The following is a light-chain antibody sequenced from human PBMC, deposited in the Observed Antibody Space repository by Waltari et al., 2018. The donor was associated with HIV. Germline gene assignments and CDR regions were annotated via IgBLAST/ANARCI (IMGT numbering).Light chain of an antibody. CDR1: QSISSY. CDR2: AAS. CDR3: QQGYSTPLT. V-gene: IGKV1-39*01. J-gene: IGKJ4*01. Sequence: DIQMTQSPSSLSASVGDRVTITCRASQSISSYLNWYQQKPGKAPKLLIYAASSLQRGVPSRFSGSGSGTDFTLTISSLQPEDFATYYCQQGYSTPLTFGGGTKVEIK.